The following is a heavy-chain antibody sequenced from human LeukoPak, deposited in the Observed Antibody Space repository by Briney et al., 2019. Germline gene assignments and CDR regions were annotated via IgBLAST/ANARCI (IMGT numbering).Heavy chain of an antibody. V-gene: IGHV3-11*01. Sequence: GGSLRLSCAVSGFTFSGHYMSWIRQAPGKGLEWTSYITTSATTIYYADSVKGRFTMSRDNAKNSLFLQMNSLRAEDTAVYYCARARGYCSGGFCYAYYFDYWGQRTLVTVSS. J-gene: IGHJ4*02. CDR2: ITTSATTI. D-gene: IGHD2-15*01. CDR3: ARARGYCSGGFCYAYYFDY. CDR1: GFTFSGHY.